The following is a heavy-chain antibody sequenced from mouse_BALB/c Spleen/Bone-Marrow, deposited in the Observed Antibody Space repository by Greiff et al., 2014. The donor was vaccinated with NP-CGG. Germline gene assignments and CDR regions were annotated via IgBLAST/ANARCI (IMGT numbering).Heavy chain of an antibody. D-gene: IGHD1-1*01. Sequence: EVQLQQSGAELVKPGASVKLSCTASGFNIKDTYMYWVKQRPEQGLEWIGRIDPANGNTKYDPKFQGKATITADTSSNTAYLQLSSLTSEDTAVYYCARSGYGSSLFAYWGQGTLVTVSA. J-gene: IGHJ3*01. CDR3: ARSGYGSSLFAY. CDR1: GFNIKDTY. CDR2: IDPANGNT. V-gene: IGHV14-3*02.